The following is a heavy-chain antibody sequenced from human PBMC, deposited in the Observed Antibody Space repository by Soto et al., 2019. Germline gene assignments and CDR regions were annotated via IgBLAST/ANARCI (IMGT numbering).Heavy chain of an antibody. CDR3: ARHGGYETNYYYYYMDV. Sequence: SETLSLTCTVSGGSISSYYWSWIRQPPGKGLEWIGYIYYSGSTNYNPSLKSRVTISVDTSKNQFSLKLSSVTAADTAVYYCARHGGYETNYYYYYMDVWGKGTTVTVSS. D-gene: IGHD5-12*01. J-gene: IGHJ6*03. CDR1: GGSISSYY. CDR2: IYYSGST. V-gene: IGHV4-59*08.